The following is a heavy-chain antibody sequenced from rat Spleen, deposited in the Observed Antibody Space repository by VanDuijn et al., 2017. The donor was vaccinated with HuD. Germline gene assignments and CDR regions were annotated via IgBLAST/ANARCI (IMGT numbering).Heavy chain of an antibody. D-gene: IGHD1-6*01. V-gene: IGHV5-29*01. CDR2: ISHDGSST. CDR1: GFTFSNYC. J-gene: IGHJ2*01. CDR3: EKHCYVYYGLFDY. Sequence: EVQLVESGGGLVQPGRSLKVSCAASGFTFSNYCMAWVRQAPTRGLEWVATISHDGSSTYHRDSVKGRFTISRDNAKSTLYLQMDSLRSEDTATYYCEKHCYVYYGLFDYWGQGVMVTVSS.